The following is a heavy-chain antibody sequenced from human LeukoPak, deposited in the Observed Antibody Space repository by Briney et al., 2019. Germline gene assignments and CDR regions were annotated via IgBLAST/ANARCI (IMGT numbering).Heavy chain of an antibody. CDR1: GFALSNHG. D-gene: IGHD1-7*01. V-gene: IGHV3-7*03. CDR2: IKQDGSAK. Sequence: PGGSLRLSCTASGFALSNHGLNGVGQAPGKGLEWVANIKQDGSAKYCVDSVKGRFTISRDNTKNSLYLQMNSLRAEDTALYYCARDAGRTLDLWGRGTLVTVSS. CDR3: ARDAGRTLDL. J-gene: IGHJ2*01.